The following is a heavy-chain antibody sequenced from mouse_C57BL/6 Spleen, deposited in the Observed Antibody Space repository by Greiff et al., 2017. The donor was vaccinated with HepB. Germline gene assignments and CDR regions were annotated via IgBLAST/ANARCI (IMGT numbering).Heavy chain of an antibody. CDR2: ISSGSSTI. J-gene: IGHJ4*01. D-gene: IGHD2-1*01. V-gene: IGHV5-17*01. Sequence: EVQRVESGGGLVKPGGSLKLSCAASGFTFSDYGMHWVRQAPEKGLEWVAYISSGSSTIYYADTVKGRFTISRDNAKNTLFLQMTSLRSEDTAMYYCARPVYGNYFYAMDYWGQGTSVTVSS. CDR1: GFTFSDYG. CDR3: ARPVYGNYFYAMDY.